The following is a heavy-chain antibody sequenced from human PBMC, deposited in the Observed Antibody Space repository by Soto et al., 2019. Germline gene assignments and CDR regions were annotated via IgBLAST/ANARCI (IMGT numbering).Heavy chain of an antibody. CDR3: AREGVRPYYYYGMDV. Sequence: QVHLVQSGAEVKKPGASVKVSCKASGYSFTTYGISWVRQAPGQGLEWMRWISGYNGDTNYAQNFQARVTMTTDTSTSTAYMELRSLRSDDTAVYYCAREGVRPYYYYGMDVWGQGTTVTVSS. CDR2: ISGYNGDT. J-gene: IGHJ6*02. D-gene: IGHD2-21*01. CDR1: GYSFTTYG. V-gene: IGHV1-18*01.